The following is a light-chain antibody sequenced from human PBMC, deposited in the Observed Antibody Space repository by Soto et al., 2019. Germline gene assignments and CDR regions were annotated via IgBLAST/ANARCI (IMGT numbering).Light chain of an antibody. V-gene: IGKV3-20*01. CDR2: GAS. CDR1: QSISSTY. J-gene: IGKJ2*01. Sequence: EIVVTQSPGTLSLSPGDRATLSCRASQSISSTYLAWYQQKRGQAPRLLIYGASSRATGIPDRFSGSGSGTDFTLTINRLEPKDFAVYYCQQYGDSPPMYPVSQGTKLVIK. CDR3: QQYGDSPPMYP.